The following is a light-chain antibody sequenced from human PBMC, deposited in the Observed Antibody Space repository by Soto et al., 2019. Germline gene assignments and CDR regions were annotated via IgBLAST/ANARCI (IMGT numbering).Light chain of an antibody. Sequence: DIQMTHSPSSLSASVGDRATITCRASQSISNHLTWYQQKPGKAPKLLIFAASSLQSGVPSRFSGSRSGPDFTLTISSLQPEDFATYYCQQSYSSPPKFGQGTKVDIK. CDR3: QQSYSSPPK. CDR2: AAS. J-gene: IGKJ1*01. CDR1: QSISNH. V-gene: IGKV1-39*01.